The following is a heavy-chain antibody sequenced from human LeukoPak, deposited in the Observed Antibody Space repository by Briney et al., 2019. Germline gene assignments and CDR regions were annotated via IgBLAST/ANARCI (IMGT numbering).Heavy chain of an antibody. Sequence: SETLSLTCTVSGGSISSCYWSWIRQPPGKGLEWIGYIYYSGSTNYNPSLKSRVTISVDTSKNQFSLKLSSVTAADTAVYYCASCTYYGSGSYFFDYWGQGTLVTVSS. V-gene: IGHV4-59*08. CDR1: GGSISSCY. CDR3: ASCTYYGSGSYFFDY. D-gene: IGHD3-10*01. CDR2: IYYSGST. J-gene: IGHJ4*02.